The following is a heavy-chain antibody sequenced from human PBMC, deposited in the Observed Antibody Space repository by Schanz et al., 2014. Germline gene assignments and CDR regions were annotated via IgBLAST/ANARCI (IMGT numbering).Heavy chain of an antibody. V-gene: IGHV3-48*02. Sequence: LVESGGGVVQPGRSLRLSCAASGFTFSSHSMNWVRQAPGQGLEWLSYISGSGNTIYYADSVKGRFTISRDNAKNSLSLQMDRLRDEDTAVYYCARRYSGRYCFDYWGQGTLVAVSS. J-gene: IGHJ4*02. CDR3: ARRYSGRYCFDY. CDR1: GFTFSSHS. D-gene: IGHD1-26*01. CDR2: ISGSGNTI.